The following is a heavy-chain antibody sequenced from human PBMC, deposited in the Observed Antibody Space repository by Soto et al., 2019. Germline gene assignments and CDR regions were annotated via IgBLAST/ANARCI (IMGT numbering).Heavy chain of an antibody. CDR3: SKDFEGGPLDY. V-gene: IGHV3-30*18. Sequence: QVQLVESGGGVVQPGRSLRLSCAASGFRFSGYGMHWVRQAPGKGLEWVTYISNDGNTEYYTDSVKGRFTISRDNSKNTLYLQMNSLRAEDTAVYYCSKDFEGGPLDYWGQVTLVTVSS. CDR1: GFRFSGYG. J-gene: IGHJ4*02. CDR2: ISNDGNTE. D-gene: IGHD3-16*01.